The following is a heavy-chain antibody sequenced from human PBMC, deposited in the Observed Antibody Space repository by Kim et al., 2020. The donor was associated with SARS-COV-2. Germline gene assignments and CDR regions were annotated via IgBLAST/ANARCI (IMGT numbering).Heavy chain of an antibody. CDR2: ISSNGGST. J-gene: IGHJ2*01. CDR3: ARDGSYYDILTGFIQLDL. V-gene: IGHV3-64*01. Sequence: GGSLRLSCAASGFTFSSYAMHWVRQAPGKGLEYVSAISSNGGSTYYANSVKGRFTISRDNSKNTLYLQMGSLRAEDMAVYYCARDGSYYDILTGFIQLDLWGRGTLVTVSS. CDR1: GFTFSSYA. D-gene: IGHD3-9*01.